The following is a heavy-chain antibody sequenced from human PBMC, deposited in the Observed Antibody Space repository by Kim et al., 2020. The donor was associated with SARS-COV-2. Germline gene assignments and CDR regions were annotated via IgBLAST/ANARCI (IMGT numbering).Heavy chain of an antibody. D-gene: IGHD5-12*01. Sequence: YYADSVKGRFTISRDNAKNSLYLQMNSLRDEDTAVYYCARWVVATMSFDYWGQGTLVTVSS. V-gene: IGHV3-48*02. CDR3: ARWVVATMSFDY. J-gene: IGHJ4*02.